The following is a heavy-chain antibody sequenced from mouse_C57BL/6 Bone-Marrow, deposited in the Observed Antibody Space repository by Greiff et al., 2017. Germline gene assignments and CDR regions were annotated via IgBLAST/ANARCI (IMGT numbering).Heavy chain of an antibody. CDR2: INPNNGGT. V-gene: IGHV1-26*01. J-gene: IGHJ2*01. D-gene: IGHD1-1*01. Sequence: EVQLQQSGPELVKPGASVKISCKASGYTFPDYYMNWVKQSHGKSLEWIGDINPNNGGTSYNQKFKGKATLTVDKSSSTAYMDLRSLTSEDSAVYYCARDGYYPDYWGQGTTLTVAS. CDR1: GYTFPDYY. CDR3: ARDGYYPDY.